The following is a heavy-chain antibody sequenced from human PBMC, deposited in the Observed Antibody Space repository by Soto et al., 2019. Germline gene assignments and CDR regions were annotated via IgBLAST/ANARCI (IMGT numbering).Heavy chain of an antibody. CDR1: GGTFSSYT. J-gene: IGHJ4*02. V-gene: IGHV1-69*02. D-gene: IGHD1-7*01. CDR3: ARGTRSVNYFDY. CDR2: IIPILGIA. Sequence: AASVKVSCKASGGTFSSYTISWVRQAPGQGLEWMGRIIPILGIANYAQKFQGRVTITADKSTSTAYMELSSLRSEDTAVYYCARGTRSVNYFDYWGQGTLVTVSS.